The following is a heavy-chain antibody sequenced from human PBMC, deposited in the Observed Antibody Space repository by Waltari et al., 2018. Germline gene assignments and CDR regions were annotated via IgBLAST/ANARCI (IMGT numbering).Heavy chain of an antibody. CDR2: VNPNSGGT. CDR1: GYTFTGYY. Sequence: QVQLVQSGAEVKKPGASVKVSCKASGYTFTGYYMHWVRQAPGQGLEWMGWVNPNSGGTNYAQKFQGRVTMTRDTSISTAYMELSRLRSDDTAVYYCAREDYDILTGYYRGRYYYYMDVWGKGTTVTISS. J-gene: IGHJ6*03. D-gene: IGHD3-9*01. V-gene: IGHV1-2*02. CDR3: AREDYDILTGYYRGRYYYYMDV.